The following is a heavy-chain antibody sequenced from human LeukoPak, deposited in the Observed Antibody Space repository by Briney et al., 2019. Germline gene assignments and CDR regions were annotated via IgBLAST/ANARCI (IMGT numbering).Heavy chain of an antibody. V-gene: IGHV1-46*01. Sequence: GASVKVSCKASGYTFTSYYMHWVRQAPGQGLEWMGIINPSGGSTSYAQKFQGRVTMTRDTSTSTVYMELSGLRSEDTAVYYCARDVSTGDSGYELSYGMDVWGQGTTVTVSS. D-gene: IGHD5-12*01. CDR3: ARDVSTGDSGYELSYGMDV. CDR1: GYTFTSYY. CDR2: INPSGGST. J-gene: IGHJ6*02.